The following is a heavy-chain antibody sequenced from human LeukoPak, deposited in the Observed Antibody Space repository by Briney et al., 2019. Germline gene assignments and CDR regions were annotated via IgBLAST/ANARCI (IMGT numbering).Heavy chain of an antibody. CDR3: PRGNIGLLDYYYYGMDV. J-gene: IGHJ6*02. V-gene: IGHV4-34*01. Sequence: SETLSLTCAVYGGSFSGYYWSWIRQPPGKGLEWIGEINHSGSTNYNPSLKSRVTISVDTSKNQFSLKLSSVTAADTAVYYCPRGNIGLLDYYYYGMDVWGQGTTVTVSS. CDR1: GGSFSGYY. CDR2: INHSGST. D-gene: IGHD2-15*01.